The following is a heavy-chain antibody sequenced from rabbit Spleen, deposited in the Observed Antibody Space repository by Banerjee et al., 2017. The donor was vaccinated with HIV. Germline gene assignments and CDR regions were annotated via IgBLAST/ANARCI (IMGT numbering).Heavy chain of an antibody. CDR3: ARDSGTSFSSYGMDL. J-gene: IGHJ6*01. D-gene: IGHD8-1*01. CDR2: IDTGDSGFT. CDR1: GFSFTSNYY. V-gene: IGHV1S40*01. Sequence: QSLEESGGDLVKPGASLTLTCTASGFSFTSNYYMCWVRQAPGKGLEWIACIDTGDSGFTYFASWAKGRFTISITSSTTVTLQVTSLTAADTATYFCARDSGTSFSSYGMDLWGPGTLVTVS.